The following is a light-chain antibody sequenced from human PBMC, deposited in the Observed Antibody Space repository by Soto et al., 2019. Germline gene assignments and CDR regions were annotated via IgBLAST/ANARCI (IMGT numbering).Light chain of an antibody. CDR2: GAS. J-gene: IGKJ1*01. Sequence: EIKMTQSPATLSVSAGERATLSCRASQSVSTNLAWYQQKPGQAPRLLIYGASTRATGMPARFSGSGSGTDFALTISSLQSEDDAIYYCQQYNNWLWTFGQGTKVEIK. V-gene: IGKV3-15*01. CDR3: QQYNNWLWT. CDR1: QSVSTN.